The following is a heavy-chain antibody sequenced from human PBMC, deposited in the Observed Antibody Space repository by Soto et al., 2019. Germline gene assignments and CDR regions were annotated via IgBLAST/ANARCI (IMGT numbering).Heavy chain of an antibody. CDR3: ARRYGASFDY. J-gene: IGHJ4*02. V-gene: IGHV4-59*01. CDR2: IYYSGST. D-gene: IGHD4-17*01. Sequence: QVQLQESGSGLVKPSETLSLTCTVSGGSISSYYWSWIRQPPGKGLEWIGYIYYSGSTNYNPSLKSRVTISVDTSKNQFSLKLSSVTAADTAVYYCARRYGASFDYWGQGTLVTVSS. CDR1: GGSISSYY.